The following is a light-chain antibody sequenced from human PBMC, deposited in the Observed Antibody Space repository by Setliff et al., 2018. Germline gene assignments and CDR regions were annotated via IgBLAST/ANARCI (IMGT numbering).Light chain of an antibody. V-gene: IGLV2-14*03. CDR3: SSYTTSGTYV. Sequence: QSVLTQPASVSGSPGQWITISCSGTSSDVGGCNYVSWYQQHPGKAPKLMIYDVTNRPSGISNRFSGSKSGNTASLTISGLQAEDDADYYCSSYTTSGTYVFGTGTKVTVL. CDR2: DVT. CDR1: SSDVGGCNY. J-gene: IGLJ1*01.